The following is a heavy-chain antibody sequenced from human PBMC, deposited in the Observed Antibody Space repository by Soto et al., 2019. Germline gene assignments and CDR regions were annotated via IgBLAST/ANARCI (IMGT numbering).Heavy chain of an antibody. CDR1: GYLFTAYS. J-gene: IGHJ1*01. D-gene: IGHD2-15*01. V-gene: IGHV1-46*01. CDR2: VNPSGGST. Sequence: VASVKVSCKASGYLFTAYSMHWVRLAPGQGLEWMGAVNPSGGSTKYAQNFQGRVTMTRDTSTTTIYMELSSLRSDDTAIYYCAREENCSGGTCYSEYFHRWGQGTLVTVSS. CDR3: AREENCSGGTCYSEYFHR.